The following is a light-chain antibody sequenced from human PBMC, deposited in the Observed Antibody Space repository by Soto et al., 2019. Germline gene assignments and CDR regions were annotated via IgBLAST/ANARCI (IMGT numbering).Light chain of an antibody. CDR3: QQYNRYPYT. V-gene: IGKV1-5*03. CDR2: KAS. Sequence: DIQMTQSPSTLSASVGDRVTITCRASQGISSWLAWYQQKPGKAPKLLIYKASSLESGVPSRFSGSGSGTEFTLTISSLQPADFATYYCQQYNRYPYTFGQGTKLEIK. J-gene: IGKJ2*01. CDR1: QGISSW.